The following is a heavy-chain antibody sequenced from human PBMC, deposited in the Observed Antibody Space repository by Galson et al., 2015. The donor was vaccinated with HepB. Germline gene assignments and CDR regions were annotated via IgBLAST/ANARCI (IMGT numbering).Heavy chain of an antibody. Sequence: SLRLSCAASGFTFSNYAMSWVRQAPGKGLEWVSTITGGGSTYYADSVRGRFTVSRDNSRNTLYLQANTLRADDTAVYYCAKPVGSNLRYYFGYWGRGALVTFSS. J-gene: IGHJ4*02. V-gene: IGHV3-23*01. D-gene: IGHD6-13*01. CDR3: AKPVGSNLRYYFGY. CDR1: GFTFSNYA. CDR2: ITGGGST.